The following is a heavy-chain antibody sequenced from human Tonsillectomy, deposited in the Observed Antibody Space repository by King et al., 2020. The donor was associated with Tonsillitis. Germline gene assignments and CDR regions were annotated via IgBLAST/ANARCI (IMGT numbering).Heavy chain of an antibody. J-gene: IGHJ4*02. CDR1: GFTFSSYE. CDR2: ISSSGSTI. V-gene: IGHV3-48*03. D-gene: IGHD6-13*01. CDR3: AREGYSWYGGFDY. Sequence: VQLVESGGGLVQPGGSLRLSCAASGFTFSSYEMNWVRQAPGKGLEWVSYISSSGSTIYYADSVKGRFTISRDNPKNSLYLQMNSLRAEDTAVYYCAREGYSWYGGFDYWGQGTLVTVSS.